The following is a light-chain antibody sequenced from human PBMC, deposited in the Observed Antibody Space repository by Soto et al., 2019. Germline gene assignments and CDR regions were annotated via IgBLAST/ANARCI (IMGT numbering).Light chain of an antibody. CDR1: QSVNIN. V-gene: IGKV3-15*01. J-gene: IGKJ1*01. CDR3: QQSYSRVT. CDR2: GTS. Sequence: EIVMTQSPATLSVSPGERATLSCRASQSVNINLAWYQQKPGKAPRLLIYGTSTRATGVPARLSGSRSGTDFTLTIRSLQPEDFATYYCQQSYSRVTFGQGTKVDIK.